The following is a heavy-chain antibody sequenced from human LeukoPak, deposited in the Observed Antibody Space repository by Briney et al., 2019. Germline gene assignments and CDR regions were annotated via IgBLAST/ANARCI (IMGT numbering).Heavy chain of an antibody. CDR2: INPSGGST. CDR1: GYTFTSYY. J-gene: IGHJ6*02. Sequence: ASVKVSCTASGYTFTSYYMHWVRQAPGQGLEWMGIINPSGGSTSYAQKFQGRVTMTRDTSTSTVYMELSSLRSEDTAVYYCARDIVVVQSDYYGMDVWGQGTTVTVSS. D-gene: IGHD3-22*01. V-gene: IGHV1-46*01. CDR3: ARDIVVVQSDYYGMDV.